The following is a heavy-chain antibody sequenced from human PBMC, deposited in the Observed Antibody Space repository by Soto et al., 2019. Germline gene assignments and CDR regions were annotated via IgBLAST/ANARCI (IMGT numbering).Heavy chain of an antibody. CDR3: AREAYSSGWYDY. CDR2: IYTSGGT. J-gene: IGHJ4*02. CDR1: GGSISSYY. D-gene: IGHD6-19*01. Sequence: PSETLSLTCTVSGGSISSYYWSWIRQPAGKGLEWFGRIYTSGGTNYYPSLKSRVTMSVDTSKNQFSLKLSSVTAADTAVYYCAREAYSSGWYDYWGQGTLVTVSS. V-gene: IGHV4-4*07.